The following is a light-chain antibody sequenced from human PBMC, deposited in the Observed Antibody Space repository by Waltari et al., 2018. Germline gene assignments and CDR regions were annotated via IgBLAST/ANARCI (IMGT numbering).Light chain of an antibody. CDR1: SSDIGGSDF. Sequence: QSALTQPRSVSGSPGQSVPISCTGPSSDIGGSDFVSWYQQSPGKAPKLIIYDVNKRPPGVPDRFSGSKSGNTASLTISGLLNEDEADYYCCSYAGADTSVVFGGGTTLTVL. CDR2: DVN. CDR3: CSYAGADTSVV. J-gene: IGLJ2*01. V-gene: IGLV2-11*01.